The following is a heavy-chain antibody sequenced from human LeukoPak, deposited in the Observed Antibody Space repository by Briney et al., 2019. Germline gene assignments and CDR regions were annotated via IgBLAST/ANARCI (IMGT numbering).Heavy chain of an antibody. CDR1: GGSFSGYY. V-gene: IGHV4-34*01. Sequence: PSETLSLTCAVYGGSFSGYYWSWIRQPPGKGLEWIGEINHSGSTNYNPSLKSRVTISVDTSKNQFSLKLSSVTAADTAVYYCANLAGSYFDYWGQGTLVTVSS. CDR2: INHSGST. J-gene: IGHJ4*02. D-gene: IGHD3-10*01. CDR3: ANLAGSYFDY.